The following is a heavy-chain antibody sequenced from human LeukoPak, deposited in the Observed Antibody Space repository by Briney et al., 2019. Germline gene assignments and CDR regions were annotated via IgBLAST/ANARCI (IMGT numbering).Heavy chain of an antibody. CDR1: GDSISYKY. CDR3: ARVRTASNWFDP. CDR2: IHTSGST. Sequence: SETLSLTCSVSGDSISYKYWSWIRQPPGKGLEYIGYIHTSGSTNSIPSLKSRVTISVDTSKNQVYLKLTSVTAADTAVYYCARVRTASNWFDPWGQGTPVTVSS. V-gene: IGHV4-59*01. J-gene: IGHJ5*02. D-gene: IGHD1-1*01.